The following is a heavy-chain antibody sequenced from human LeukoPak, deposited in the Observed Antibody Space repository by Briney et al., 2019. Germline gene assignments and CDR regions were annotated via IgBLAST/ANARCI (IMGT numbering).Heavy chain of an antibody. V-gene: IGHV3-30-3*01. Sequence: GGSLRLSCAASGFTFSSYAMHWVRQAPGKGLEWVAVISYEGSDKYYADSVKGRFTISRDNSKNTLYLQMNSLRAEDTAVYYCARDIRDGYNYGAFDIWGQGTMVTVSS. CDR2: ISYEGSDK. CDR3: ARDIRDGYNYGAFDI. CDR1: GFTFSSYA. D-gene: IGHD5-24*01. J-gene: IGHJ3*02.